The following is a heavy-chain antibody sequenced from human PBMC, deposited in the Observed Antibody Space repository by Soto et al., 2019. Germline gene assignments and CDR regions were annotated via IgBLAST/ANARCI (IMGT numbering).Heavy chain of an antibody. V-gene: IGHV3-7*01. CDR3: ARPWNHGAFDY. Sequence: PGGSLRLSCAASGFTFSSHWMSWVRQAPGKGLEWVANIKQDGSEKQYVDSVEGRFTISRGNAKNSLYLQMNSLRAAVTAVYYCARPWNHGAFDYWGQGTLVTVSS. J-gene: IGHJ4*02. CDR1: GFTFSSHW. D-gene: IGHD1-1*01. CDR2: IKQDGSEK.